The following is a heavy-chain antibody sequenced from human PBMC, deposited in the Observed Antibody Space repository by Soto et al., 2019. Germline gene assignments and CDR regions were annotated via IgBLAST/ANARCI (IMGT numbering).Heavy chain of an antibody. CDR1: GGTFSSYA. V-gene: IGHV1-69*13. Sequence: ASVKVSCKASGGTFSSYAISWVRQAPGQGLEWMGGIIPIFGTANYAQKFQGRVTITADESTSTAYMELSSLRSEDTAVYYCARLTVISTTSYYYGMDVWGQGTTVTVSS. D-gene: IGHD2-2*01. J-gene: IGHJ6*02. CDR2: IIPIFGTA. CDR3: ARLTVISTTSYYYGMDV.